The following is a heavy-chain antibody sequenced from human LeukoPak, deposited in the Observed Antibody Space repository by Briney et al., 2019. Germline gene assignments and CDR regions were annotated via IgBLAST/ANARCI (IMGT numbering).Heavy chain of an antibody. CDR2: IYPTGST. V-gene: IGHV4-61*10. CDR3: ARGGYSFFDC. CDR1: GGSLDSGNFY. J-gene: IGHJ4*02. D-gene: IGHD5-18*01. Sequence: PSETLSLTCTVSGGSLDSGNFYWSWIRQSAGMGLEWIGRIYPTGSTNYNPSLKSRVTISVDTSKNQFSLKLNSVTAADTAVYYCARGGYSFFDCWGQGTLVTVSS.